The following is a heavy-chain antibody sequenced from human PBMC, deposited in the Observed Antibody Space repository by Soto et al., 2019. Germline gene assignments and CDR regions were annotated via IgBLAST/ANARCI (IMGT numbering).Heavy chain of an antibody. V-gene: IGHV3-66*01. CDR1: GFTVSSNY. J-gene: IGHJ4*02. CDR2: IYSGGTT. Sequence: GGSLSISCAASGFTVSSNYMSWVRQPPGKGLEWVSVIYSGGTTYYADSVKGRFTISRDNSKNTLYLQMNSLRAEDTAVYYCARASRNYYDSSGYLYYFDYWGQGTLVTVSS. CDR3: ARASRNYYDSSGYLYYFDY. D-gene: IGHD3-22*01.